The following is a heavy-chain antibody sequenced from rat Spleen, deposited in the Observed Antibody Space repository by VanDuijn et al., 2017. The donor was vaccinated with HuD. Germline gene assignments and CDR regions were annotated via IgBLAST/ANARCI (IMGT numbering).Heavy chain of an antibody. V-gene: IGHV5-25*01. CDR2: ISTSGGST. CDR1: GFTFSNYY. Sequence: EVQLVESGGGLVQPGRSMKLSCSASGFTFSNYYMAWVRQAPTKGLEWVATISTSGGSTYYRDSVKGRFTISRDNAKSTLYLQMNSLRSEDTATYYCTRVGLNYGSYPFDYWGQGVMVTVSS. J-gene: IGHJ2*01. D-gene: IGHD1-3*01. CDR3: TRVGLNYGSYPFDY.